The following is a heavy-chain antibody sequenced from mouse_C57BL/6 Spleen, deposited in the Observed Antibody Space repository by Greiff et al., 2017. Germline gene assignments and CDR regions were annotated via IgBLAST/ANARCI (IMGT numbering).Heavy chain of an antibody. Sequence: EVKLMESGGGLVKPGGSLKLSCAASGFTFSDYGMHWVRQAPEKGLEWVAYISSGSSTIYYADTVKGRFTISRDNAKNTLFLQMTSLRSEDTAMYYCERPINWDEYYFDYWGQGTTLTVSS. V-gene: IGHV5-17*01. CDR3: ERPINWDEYYFDY. J-gene: IGHJ2*01. CDR2: ISSGSSTI. D-gene: IGHD4-1*01. CDR1: GFTFSDYG.